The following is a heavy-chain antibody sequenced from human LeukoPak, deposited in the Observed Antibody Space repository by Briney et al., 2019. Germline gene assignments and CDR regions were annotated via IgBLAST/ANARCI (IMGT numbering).Heavy chain of an antibody. D-gene: IGHD6-25*01. V-gene: IGHV4-34*11. CDR2: IHDSGST. Sequence: SETLSLTCAVYGGSFSGYYWGWIRQTPGKGLEWIAYIHDSGSTYNNPSLKSRLSISIDTSKNQFSLKLNSVTAADTAVYYCARVVAAAGNNWFDPWGQGTLVTVSS. J-gene: IGHJ5*02. CDR1: GGSFSGYY. CDR3: ARVVAAAGNNWFDP.